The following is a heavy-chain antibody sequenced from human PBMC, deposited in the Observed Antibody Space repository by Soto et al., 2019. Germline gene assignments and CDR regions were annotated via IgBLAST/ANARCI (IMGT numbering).Heavy chain of an antibody. Sequence: GGSLRLSCAASGFTFSSYAMHWVRQAPGKGLEWVAVISYDGSNKYYADSVKGRFTISRDNSKNTLYLQMNSLRAEDTAVYYCAKGGDYGGTEYYFDYWGQGVLVTVSS. CDR3: AKGGDYGGTEYYFDY. J-gene: IGHJ4*02. CDR1: GFTFSSYA. D-gene: IGHD4-17*01. V-gene: IGHV3-30-3*01. CDR2: ISYDGSNK.